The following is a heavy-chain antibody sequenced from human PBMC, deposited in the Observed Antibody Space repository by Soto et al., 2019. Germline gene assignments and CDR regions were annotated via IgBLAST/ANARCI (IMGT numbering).Heavy chain of an antibody. J-gene: IGHJ3*02. CDR3: ARRYGVAFDI. Sequence: QVQLQESGPGLVKPSETLSLTCTVSGGSISSYYWSWIRQPPGKGLEWIGYIYYSGSTNYNPSLTSRVTIAVDTSKNQFSLKLSSLTAADTAVYYCARRYGVAFDIWGQGTMVTVSS. CDR2: IYYSGST. D-gene: IGHD3-10*01. CDR1: GGSISSYY. V-gene: IGHV4-59*08.